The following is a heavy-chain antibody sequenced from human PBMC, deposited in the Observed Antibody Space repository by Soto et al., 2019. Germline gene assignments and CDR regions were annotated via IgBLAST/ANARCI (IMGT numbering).Heavy chain of an antibody. V-gene: IGHV3-53*01. D-gene: IGHD3-9*01. Sequence: GGSLRLSCVVSGFTVSSTNYMSWVRQAPGKGLEWVSVIYPGGTTFYTDSVKGRFTISRDNSKNTLYLQMNSLRAEDTAVYYCAKCGFDYDILTGHTPRCSFDYWGQGTLVTVSS. CDR3: AKCGFDYDILTGHTPRCSFDY. CDR2: IYPGGTT. J-gene: IGHJ4*02. CDR1: GFTVSSTNY.